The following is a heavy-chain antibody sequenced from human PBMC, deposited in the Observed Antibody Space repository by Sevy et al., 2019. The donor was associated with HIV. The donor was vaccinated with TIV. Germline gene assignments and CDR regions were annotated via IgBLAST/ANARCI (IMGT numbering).Heavy chain of an antibody. V-gene: IGHV3-23*01. CDR2: LTGSGTNT. CDR3: AKDSILVAGHFDY. CDR1: GFTFSSYA. Sequence: GGSLRLSCAASGFTFSSYAMSWVRQAPGKGLEWVASLTGSGTNTLYADSVKGRFTISRDNSKNTLYLQMNSLRAEDTAVYYCAKDSILVAGHFDYWGQGTLVTVSS. J-gene: IGHJ4*02. D-gene: IGHD6-19*01.